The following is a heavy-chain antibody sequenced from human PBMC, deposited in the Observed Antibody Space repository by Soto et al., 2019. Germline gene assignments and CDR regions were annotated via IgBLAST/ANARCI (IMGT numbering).Heavy chain of an antibody. CDR3: AKGTLTTVAGSGSAFDI. V-gene: IGHV3-23*01. D-gene: IGHD3-10*01. CDR2: ISGSGGST. CDR1: GFTFSSYA. Sequence: EVQLLESGGGLVQPGGSLRLSCAASGFTFSSYAMSWVRQAPGKGLEWVSAISGSGGSTYYADSVKGRFTIARDNSKNTLYLPMNSLRAEDTAVYYCAKGTLTTVAGSGSAFDIWGQGTMVTVSS. J-gene: IGHJ3*02.